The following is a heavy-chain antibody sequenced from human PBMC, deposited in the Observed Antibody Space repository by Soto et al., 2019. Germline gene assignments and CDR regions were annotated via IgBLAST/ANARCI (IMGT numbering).Heavy chain of an antibody. J-gene: IGHJ4*02. Sequence: GGSLRLSCVGSGFIFSNSGMHWVRQTPGKGLEWVAFMSYDGSDTFYADSVKGRFTISRDNSKNTLFLHMSNLRAEDTAMYYCTIVRVADSALDHWGQGTLVTVSS. D-gene: IGHD3-10*02. CDR2: MSYDGSDT. V-gene: IGHV3-30*02. CDR3: TIVRVADSALDH. CDR1: GFIFSNSG.